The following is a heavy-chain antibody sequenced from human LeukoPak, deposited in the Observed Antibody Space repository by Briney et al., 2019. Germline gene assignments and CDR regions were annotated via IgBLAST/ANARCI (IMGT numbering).Heavy chain of an antibody. CDR1: GFTFSSYA. J-gene: IGHJ4*02. D-gene: IGHD3-22*01. CDR2: ISGSGGST. V-gene: IGHV3-23*01. CDR3: AKGNAYYYDSSGYSAYYFDY. Sequence: GGPLRLSCAAPGFTFSSYAMSWVRQAPGKGLEWVSAISGSGGSTYYADSVRGRFTISRDNSKNTLYLQMNSLRAEDTAVYYCAKGNAYYYDSSGYSAYYFDYWGQGTLVTVSS.